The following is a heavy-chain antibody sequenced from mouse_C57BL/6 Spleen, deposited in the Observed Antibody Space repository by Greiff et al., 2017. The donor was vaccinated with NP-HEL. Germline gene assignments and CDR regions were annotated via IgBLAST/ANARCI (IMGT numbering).Heavy chain of an antibody. CDR3: ARSGVSWDGFDY. CDR1: GYAFSSYW. V-gene: IGHV1-80*01. Sequence: QVQLQQSGAELVKPGASVKISCKASGYAFSSYWMNWVKQRPGKGLEWIGQIYPGDGDTNYNGKFKGKATLTADKSSSTAYMQLSSLTSEDSAVYFCARSGVSWDGFDYWGQGTTLTVSS. CDR2: IYPGDGDT. D-gene: IGHD4-1*01. J-gene: IGHJ2*01.